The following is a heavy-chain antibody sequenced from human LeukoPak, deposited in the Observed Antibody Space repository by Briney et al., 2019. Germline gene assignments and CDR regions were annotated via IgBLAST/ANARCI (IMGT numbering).Heavy chain of an antibody. CDR1: GGSISSGGYY. V-gene: IGHV4-31*03. D-gene: IGHD2-2*02. CDR2: IYYSGST. CDR3: ARALYQPLLYYYFDY. Sequence: KSSETLSLTCTVSGGSISSGGYYWSRIRQHPGKGLEWIGYIYYSGSTYYNPSLKSRVTISVDTSKNQFSLKLSSVTAADTAVYYCARALYQPLLYYYFDYWGQGTLVTVSS. J-gene: IGHJ4*02.